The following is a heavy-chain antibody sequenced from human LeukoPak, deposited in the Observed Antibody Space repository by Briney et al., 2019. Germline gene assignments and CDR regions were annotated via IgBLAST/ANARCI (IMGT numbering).Heavy chain of an antibody. Sequence: GGSLRLSCAASGFTFSSYWMHWVRQAPGKGLVWVSRISSDGSSTSYADSVKGRFTISRDNAKNTLYLQMNSLRAEDTAVYYCARDRVLLWFGELPIDAFDIWGQGTMVTVSS. CDR2: ISSDGSST. CDR1: GFTFSSYW. CDR3: ARDRVLLWFGELPIDAFDI. J-gene: IGHJ3*02. D-gene: IGHD3-10*01. V-gene: IGHV3-74*01.